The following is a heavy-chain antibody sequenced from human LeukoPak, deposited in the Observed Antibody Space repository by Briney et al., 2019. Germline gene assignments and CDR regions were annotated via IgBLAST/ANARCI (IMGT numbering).Heavy chain of an antibody. J-gene: IGHJ4*02. CDR2: ISDYNGIT. D-gene: IGHD4-17*01. CDR3: ARDGPDYGDYVNFDY. V-gene: IGHV1-18*04. Sequence: ASVKVSCKASGYMFTNYGISWVRQAPGQGLEWMGWISDYNGITNYAQKLQGRVTMTTDTSTSIAYMELRSLKSDDTAVYYCARDGPDYGDYVNFDYWGQGTPVTVSS. CDR1: GYMFTNYG.